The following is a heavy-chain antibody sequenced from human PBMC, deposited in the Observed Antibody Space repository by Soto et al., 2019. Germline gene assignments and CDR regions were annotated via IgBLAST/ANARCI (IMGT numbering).Heavy chain of an antibody. V-gene: IGHV3-11*05. CDR3: VRAIAVAATPRYVDH. CDR2: IRTSSGYT. CDR1: GFTFSDHY. Sequence: QVQLVESGGGLVKPGGSLRLSCAVSGFTFSDHYMSWIRQAPGKGLEFISYIRTSSGYTSYGDSVKGRFTISRDNTENSVSLQMDSLRAEDTGMYYCVRAIAVAATPRYVDHWGQGIQVIVSS. J-gene: IGHJ5*02. D-gene: IGHD6-19*01.